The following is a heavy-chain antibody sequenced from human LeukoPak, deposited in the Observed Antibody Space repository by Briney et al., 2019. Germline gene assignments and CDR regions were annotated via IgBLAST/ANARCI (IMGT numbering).Heavy chain of an antibody. CDR1: GGSISSYY. CDR3: ARISSSSWYRRGNWFDP. Sequence: SETLSLTCTVSGGSISSYYWSWIRQPAGKGLEWIGRIYTSGSTNYNASLKSRVSMSVDTSKNQFSLKLSSVTAADTAVFYCARISSSSWYRRGNWFDPWGQGTLVTVSS. D-gene: IGHD6-13*01. V-gene: IGHV4-4*07. J-gene: IGHJ5*02. CDR2: IYTSGST.